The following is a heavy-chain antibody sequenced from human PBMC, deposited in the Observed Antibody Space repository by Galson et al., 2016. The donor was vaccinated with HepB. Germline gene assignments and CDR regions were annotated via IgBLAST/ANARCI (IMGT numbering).Heavy chain of an antibody. CDR3: AREWGGYSYYMDV. V-gene: IGHV3-21*01. J-gene: IGHJ6*03. CDR1: GFTLRSYI. D-gene: IGHD3-16*01. CDR2: ISSSSTYI. Sequence: SLRLSCAASGFTLRSYIMNWVRRAPGKGLEWVAAISSSSTYIHYADSLKGRLTISRDNAQNSVFLQMNSLGVADTAVYYCAREWGGYSYYMDVWGKGTSVTVSS.